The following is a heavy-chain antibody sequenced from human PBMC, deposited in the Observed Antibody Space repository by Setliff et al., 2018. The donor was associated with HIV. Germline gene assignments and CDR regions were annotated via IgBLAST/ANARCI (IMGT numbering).Heavy chain of an antibody. CDR1: GFTFSSYS. J-gene: IGHJ4*02. D-gene: IGHD1-1*01. CDR2: ISSNSFYI. CDR3: ARVFSPTGTLSPGFDY. V-gene: IGHV3-21*01. Sequence: PGGSLRLSCAASGFTFSSYSMNWVRQAPGKGLEWVSSISSNSFYIYYADSVKGRFTISRDNTKNSLYLQLNSLRAEDTAVYYCARVFSPTGTLSPGFDYWGQGTLVTVSS.